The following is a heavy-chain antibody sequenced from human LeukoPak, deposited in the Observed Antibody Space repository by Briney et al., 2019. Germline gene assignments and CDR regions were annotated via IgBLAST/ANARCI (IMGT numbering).Heavy chain of an antibody. D-gene: IGHD1-14*01. Sequence: GGSLRLSCTASGLTFSTSGFNWVRQAPGKGLEWVASIGPTGSDRYHADSLKGRFTISRDNANNFLYLQMNSLRAEDTAVYYCATETNGRHYDYWGQGTLLTVSS. CDR1: GLTFSTSG. CDR3: ATETNGRHYDY. V-gene: IGHV3-21*06. J-gene: IGHJ4*02. CDR2: IGPTGSDR.